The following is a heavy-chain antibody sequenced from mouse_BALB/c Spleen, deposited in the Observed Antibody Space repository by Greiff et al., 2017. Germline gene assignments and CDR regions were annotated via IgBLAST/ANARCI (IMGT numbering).Heavy chain of an antibody. CDR2: ISNLAYSI. CDR3: AREGMRAMDY. V-gene: IGHV5-15*02. J-gene: IGHJ4*01. Sequence: DVMLVESGGGLVQPGGSRKLSCAASGFTFSDYGMAWVRQAPGKGPEWVAFISNLAYSIYYADTVTGRFTISRGNAKNTLYLEMSSVRSGDTDMYYCAREGMRAMDYWGQGTSVTVSS. CDR1: GFTFSDYG.